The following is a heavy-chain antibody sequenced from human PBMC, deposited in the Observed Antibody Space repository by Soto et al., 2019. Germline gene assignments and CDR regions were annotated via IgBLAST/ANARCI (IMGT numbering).Heavy chain of an antibody. CDR3: ARVPIDTYMIYWSDP. V-gene: IGHV4-61*01. J-gene: IGHJ5*02. D-gene: IGHD3-16*01. CDR1: GDSVSSGNYY. CDR2: IYFSGRT. Sequence: SETLSLTCTVSGDSVSSGNYYWTWIRQPPGKGLEWVGHIYFSGRTNYIPSLESRVTISLDTSKNQFSLKLTSVTAADTAVYYCARVPIDTYMIYWSDPWGQGTLVTVSS.